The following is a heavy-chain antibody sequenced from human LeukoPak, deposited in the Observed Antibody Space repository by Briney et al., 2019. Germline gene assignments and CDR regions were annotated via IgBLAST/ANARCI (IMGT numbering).Heavy chain of an antibody. J-gene: IGHJ4*02. CDR3: ARKATTVTPPY. CDR1: GFTFDDYA. D-gene: IGHD4-17*01. CDR2: ITWNSGSV. V-gene: IGHV3-9*01. Sequence: GGSLRLSCEASGFTFDDYAMHWVRQAPGKGLEWVSGITWNSGSVGYAGSVKGRFTISRDNAKNPLYLQMNSLRAEDTAVYYCARKATTVTPPYWGQGTLVTVSS.